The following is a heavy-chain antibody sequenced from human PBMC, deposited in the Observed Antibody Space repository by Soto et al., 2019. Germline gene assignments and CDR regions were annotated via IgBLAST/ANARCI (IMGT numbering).Heavy chain of an antibody. CDR3: AKQSGRGELRNAFDI. Sequence: GGSLRLSCAASGFTFSSYGMHWVRQAPGKGLEWVAVISYDGSNKYYADSVKGRFTISRDNSKNTLYLQMNSLRAEDTAVYYCAKQSGRGELRNAFDIWGQGTMVTVSS. D-gene: IGHD1-26*01. CDR2: ISYDGSNK. V-gene: IGHV3-30*18. CDR1: GFTFSSYG. J-gene: IGHJ3*02.